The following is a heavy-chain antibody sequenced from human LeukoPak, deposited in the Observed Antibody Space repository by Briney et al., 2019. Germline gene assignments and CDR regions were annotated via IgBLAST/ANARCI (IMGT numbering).Heavy chain of an antibody. Sequence: GASVKVSCKASGGTFSSYAISWVRQAPGQGLEWMGGIIPIFGTANYAQKFQGRVTITTDESTSTAYMELSSLRSEDTAVYYCARVSPDPGRYDFWSGYPNWGQGTLVTVSS. CDR1: GGTFSSYA. CDR2: IIPIFGTA. V-gene: IGHV1-69*05. D-gene: IGHD3-3*01. CDR3: ARVSPDPGRYDFWSGYPN. J-gene: IGHJ4*02.